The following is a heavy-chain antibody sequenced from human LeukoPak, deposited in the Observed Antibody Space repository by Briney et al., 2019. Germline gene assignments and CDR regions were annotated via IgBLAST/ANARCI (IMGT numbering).Heavy chain of an antibody. V-gene: IGHV4-38-2*02. D-gene: IGHD3-10*01. CDR1: GYSISSGYY. CDR3: ASYKGGSGSYYKIEARYYHMDV. J-gene: IGHJ6*03. CDR2: IYHSGST. Sequence: PSETLSLTCTVSGYSISSGYYWGWIRQPPGKGLEWIGSIYHSGSTYYNPSLKSRVTISVDTSKNQFSLRLSSVTAADTAVYYCASYKGGSGSYYKIEARYYHMDVWGKGTTVIISS.